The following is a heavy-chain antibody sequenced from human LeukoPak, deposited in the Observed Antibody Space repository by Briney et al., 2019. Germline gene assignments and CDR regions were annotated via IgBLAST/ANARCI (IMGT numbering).Heavy chain of an antibody. V-gene: IGHV1-18*01. CDR1: GYTFTSYG. Sequence: SVKVSCKASGYTFTSYGISWVRQAPGQGLEWMGWISAYNGNTNYAQKLQGRVTMTTDTSTSTAYMELRSLRSDDTAVYYCVRVRRITIFGVVIEGFADYWGQGTLVTASS. CDR3: VRVRRITIFGVVIEGFADY. J-gene: IGHJ4*02. CDR2: ISAYNGNT. D-gene: IGHD3-3*01.